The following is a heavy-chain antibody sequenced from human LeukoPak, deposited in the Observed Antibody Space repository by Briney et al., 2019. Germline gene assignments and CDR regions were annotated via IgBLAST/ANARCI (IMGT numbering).Heavy chain of an antibody. CDR2: INQDGSEK. Sequence: GGSLRLSCAGSGFTFSGSWMSWVRQAPGKGLEWVANINQDGSEKYYVDSVKGRFTISRDNAKNSLYLQMNSLRAEDTAVYYCARDGYYYYYMDVWGKGTTVTVSS. CDR3: ARDGYYYYYMDV. J-gene: IGHJ6*03. CDR1: GFTFSGSW. V-gene: IGHV3-7*01.